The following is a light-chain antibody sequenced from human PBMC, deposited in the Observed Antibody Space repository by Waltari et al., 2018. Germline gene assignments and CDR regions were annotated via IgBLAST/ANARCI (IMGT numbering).Light chain of an antibody. Sequence: QSALTQPASVSGSPGQSITISCTGTSNDVGGYGYVSWYQQYPGRAPKLIIYAVSYRPSGMSTRFSGSKSGNTASLTISGLQADDEADYYCSSHTSTVPHVFGTGTWVTV. CDR1: SNDVGGYGY. J-gene: IGLJ1*01. CDR3: SSHTSTVPHV. CDR2: AVS. V-gene: IGLV2-14*03.